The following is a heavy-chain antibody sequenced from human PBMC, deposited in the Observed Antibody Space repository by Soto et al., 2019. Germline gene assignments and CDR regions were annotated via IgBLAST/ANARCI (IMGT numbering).Heavy chain of an antibody. CDR1: GGTFSSYA. D-gene: IGHD2-15*01. V-gene: IGHV1-69*06. Sequence: SVKVSCKASGGTFSSYAISWVRQAPGQGLEWMGGIIPIFGTANYAQKFQGRVTITADKSTSAAYMELSSLRSEDTAVYYCARDLCSGGSCYSVYWGQGTLVTVS. CDR3: ARDLCSGGSCYSVY. J-gene: IGHJ4*02. CDR2: IIPIFGTA.